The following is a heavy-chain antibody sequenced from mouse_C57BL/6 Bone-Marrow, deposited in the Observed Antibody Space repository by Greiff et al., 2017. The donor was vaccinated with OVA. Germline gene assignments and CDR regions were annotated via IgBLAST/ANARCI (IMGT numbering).Heavy chain of an antibody. J-gene: IGHJ3*01. CDR3: ARPGYYCAWFAY. CDR1: GYTFTSYW. Sequence: QVQLQQPGAELVKPGASVKLSCKASGYTFTSYWMHWVKQRPGQGLEWIGMIHPNSGSTNYNEKFKSKATLTVDKSSSTAYMQLSSLTSEDSAVYYCARPGYYCAWFAYWGQGTLVTVSA. D-gene: IGHD2-3*01. CDR2: IHPNSGST. V-gene: IGHV1-64*01.